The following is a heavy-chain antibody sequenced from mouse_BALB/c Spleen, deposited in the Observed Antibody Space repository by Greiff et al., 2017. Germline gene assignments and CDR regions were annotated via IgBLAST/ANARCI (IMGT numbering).Heavy chain of an antibody. V-gene: IGHV1-69*02. CDR3: TTRDYFDY. CDR1: GYTFTSYW. CDR2: IYPSDSYT. J-gene: IGHJ2*01. Sequence: QVQLQQPGAELVRPGASVKLSCKASGYTFTSYWINWVKQRPGQGLEWIGNIYPSDSYTNYNQKFKDKATLTVDKSSSTAYMQLSSPTSEDSAVYYRTTRDYFDYWGQGTTLTVSS.